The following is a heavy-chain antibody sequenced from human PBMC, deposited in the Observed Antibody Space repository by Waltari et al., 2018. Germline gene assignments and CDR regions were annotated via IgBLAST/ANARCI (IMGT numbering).Heavy chain of an antibody. V-gene: IGHV3-53*02. CDR3: ARDGGLHDDSSGSSEYLQD. D-gene: IGHD3-22*01. J-gene: IGHJ1*01. CDR2: IYTSGST. CDR1: GFTVSRNY. Sequence: EVQLVETGEGLIQPGGSLGLSCAASGFTVSRNYLNWVRQAPAKGLEGVSVIYTSGSTYYSDSVKGRFTISRDISKNTLDLQMNSLRGEDTAVYYCARDGGLHDDSSGSSEYLQDWGQGTLVTVSS.